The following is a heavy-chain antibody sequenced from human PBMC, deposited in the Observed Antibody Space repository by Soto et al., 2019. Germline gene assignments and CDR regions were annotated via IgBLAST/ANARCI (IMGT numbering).Heavy chain of an antibody. CDR3: ARDPGH. V-gene: IGHV4-30-2*01. CDR2: IYHSGST. CDR1: GGSITSGGYS. Sequence: QLQLQESGSGLVKPSQTLSLTCAVSGGSITSGGYSWSWIRQPPGKGLEWIGYIYHSGSTYYNPPLKSRVAKSVDRSMDWLSRRLSYVTAADTAVYYGARDPGHCGRGTRVTVS. J-gene: IGHJ2*01.